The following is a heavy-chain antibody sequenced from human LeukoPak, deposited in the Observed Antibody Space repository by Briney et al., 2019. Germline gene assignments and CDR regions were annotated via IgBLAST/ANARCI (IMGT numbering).Heavy chain of an antibody. J-gene: IGHJ4*02. CDR3: AREPIAAAGTGFDY. CDR2: INPNSGGT. V-gene: IGHV1-2*02. Sequence: ASVKVSCKASGYTFTGYYMHWVRQAPGQGLEWMGWINPNSGGTNYAQKFQGRVTMTRDTSISTAYMELSRLRSDDTAVYYCAREPIAAAGTGFDYWGQGTLVTVSS. D-gene: IGHD6-13*01. CDR1: GYTFTGYY.